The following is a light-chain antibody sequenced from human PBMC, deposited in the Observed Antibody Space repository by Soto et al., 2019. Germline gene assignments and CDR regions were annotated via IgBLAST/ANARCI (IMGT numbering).Light chain of an antibody. CDR1: QTISSW. V-gene: IGKV1-5*01. CDR2: DVS. Sequence: DIQMTQSPYTLSASVGDRVTITCRASQTISSWLAWYQQKPGKAPKLLIYDVSTLGSGVPSRFSGSGSGTDFTLTISSLQADDFATYYCQQYNTFWTFGQGTKVDIK. CDR3: QQYNTFWT. J-gene: IGKJ1*01.